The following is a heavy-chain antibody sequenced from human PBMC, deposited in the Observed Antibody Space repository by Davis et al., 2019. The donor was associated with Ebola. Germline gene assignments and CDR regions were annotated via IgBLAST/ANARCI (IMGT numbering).Heavy chain of an antibody. J-gene: IGHJ6*02. CDR2: ICYDGSNK. CDR1: GFTFSSYV. Sequence: SLNISCASSGFTFSSYVMHWVRQAPGKGLGLVAVICYDGSNKYYADSVKGRFTIPRAYAKNSLYLQMNILRAEDTAVYYCARGRGGKSRYGMDVWGQGTTVTVSS. V-gene: IGHV3-33*08. CDR3: ARGRGGKSRYGMDV. D-gene: IGHD4-23*01.